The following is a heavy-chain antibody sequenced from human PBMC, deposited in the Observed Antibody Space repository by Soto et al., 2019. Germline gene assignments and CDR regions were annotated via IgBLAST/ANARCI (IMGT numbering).Heavy chain of an antibody. CDR3: ARDGVGSTAYFGYFDY. J-gene: IGHJ4*02. Sequence: GGSLRLSCAASAVTFTGYGMHWVRQAPGKGLEWVAVIRFDGSNIYYADTVKGRFTISRDNARNMLYLQMNSLRAEDTAVYYCARDGVGSTAYFGYFDYWGLGTLVTVSS. V-gene: IGHV3-33*01. CDR2: IRFDGSNI. CDR1: AVTFTGYG. D-gene: IGHD1-26*01.